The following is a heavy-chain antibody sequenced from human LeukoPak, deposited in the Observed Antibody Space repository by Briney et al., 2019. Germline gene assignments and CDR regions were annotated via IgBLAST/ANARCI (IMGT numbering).Heavy chain of an antibody. CDR2: IYYSGST. J-gene: IGHJ6*03. CDR3: ATPSRPQGYMDV. Sequence: SETLSLTCTVSGGSISSSSYYWGWIRQPPGKGLEWIGSIYYSGSTYYNPSLKSRVTISVDTSKNQFSLKLSSVTAADTAVYYCATPSRPQGYMDVWGKGTTVTVSS. V-gene: IGHV4-39*07. CDR1: GGSISSSSYY.